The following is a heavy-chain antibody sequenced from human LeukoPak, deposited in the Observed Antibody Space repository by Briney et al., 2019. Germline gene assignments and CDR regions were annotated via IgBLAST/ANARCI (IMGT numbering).Heavy chain of an antibody. Sequence: SETLSLTCTVSGGSISSYYWSWIRQPAGKGLEWIGRIYTSGSTNYNPSLKSRVTMSVDTSKNQFSLKLSSVTAADTAVYYCARDYDILTGLYYYGMDTWGQGTTVTVSS. CDR2: IYTSGST. CDR3: ARDYDILTGLYYYGMDT. J-gene: IGHJ6*02. D-gene: IGHD3-9*01. V-gene: IGHV4-4*07. CDR1: GGSISSYY.